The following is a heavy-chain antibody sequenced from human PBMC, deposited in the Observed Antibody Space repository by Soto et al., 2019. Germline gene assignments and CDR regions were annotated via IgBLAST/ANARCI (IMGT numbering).Heavy chain of an antibody. CDR2: IIPIFGTA. CDR1: GGTFSSYA. V-gene: IGHV1-69*13. CDR3: ARGYTGYDYRTGYYGMDV. Sequence: SVKVSCKASGGTFSSYAISWVRQAPGQGLEWMGGIIPIFGTANYAQKFQGRVTITADESTSTAYMELSSLRSEDTAVYYCARGYTGYDYRTGYYGMDVWAQGTKVTVSP. D-gene: IGHD5-12*01. J-gene: IGHJ6*01.